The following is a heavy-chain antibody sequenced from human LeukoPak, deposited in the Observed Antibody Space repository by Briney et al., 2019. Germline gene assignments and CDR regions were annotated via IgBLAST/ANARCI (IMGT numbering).Heavy chain of an antibody. J-gene: IGHJ4*02. D-gene: IGHD3-10*01. CDR1: GGSISSGGDY. CDR2: MYYSGRT. CDR3: ARDRRGVNDY. V-gene: IGHV4-31*03. Sequence: PSETLSLTCTVSGGSISSGGDYWSWLRQQPGKGLEWIGYMYYSGRTYYNPSLKSRVTISVETSKNQFSLKLSSVTAADTAVYYCARDRRGVNDYWGQGTLVTVSS.